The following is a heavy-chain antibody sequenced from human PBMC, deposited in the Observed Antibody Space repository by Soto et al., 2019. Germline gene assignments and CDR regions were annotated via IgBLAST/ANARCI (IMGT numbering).Heavy chain of an antibody. CDR3: ARGEDAFFYCGWDA. Sequence: SETLSLTCTVSGGSITSSYWSWIRRPPGKGLEWIAYIYDTGISGYTPSTSYNPSPKSRGTMSLDTSKSQFSMKSTSLTAADTAVDYCARGEDAFFYCGWDAGGQGITVTVS. CDR1: GGSITSSY. CDR2: IYDTGISGYTPST. J-gene: IGHJ6*02. V-gene: IGHV4-59*01.